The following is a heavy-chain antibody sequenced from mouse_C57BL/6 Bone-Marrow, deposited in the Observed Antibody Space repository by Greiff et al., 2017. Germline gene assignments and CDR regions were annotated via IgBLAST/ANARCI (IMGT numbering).Heavy chain of an antibody. V-gene: IGHV1-64*01. CDR3: ARSIGKWDPPAWFAY. Sequence: QVQLQQPGAELVKPGASVKLSCKASGYTFTSYWMHWVKQRPGQGLEWIGMIHPNSGSTNYNEKFKSKATLTVDKSSSTAYMQLSSLTSEVSAVYYCARSIGKWDPPAWFAYWGQGTLVTVAA. CDR2: IHPNSGST. D-gene: IGHD4-1*01. CDR1: GYTFTSYW. J-gene: IGHJ3*01.